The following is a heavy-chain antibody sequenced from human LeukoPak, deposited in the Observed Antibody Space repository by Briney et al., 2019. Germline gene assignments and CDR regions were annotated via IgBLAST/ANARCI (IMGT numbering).Heavy chain of an antibody. CDR3: ARRRDGYNLYYFDY. J-gene: IGHJ4*02. CDR2: FYYSGSL. V-gene: IGHV4-39*01. Sequence: SETLSLTCTVSGGSISSSSYYWGWIRQPPGKGLEWIGSFYYSGSLYYNPSLKSRVTISVDTSKNQFSLKLSSVSAADTAVYYCARRRDGYNLYYFDYWGQGILVTVSS. CDR1: GGSISSSSYY. D-gene: IGHD5-24*01.